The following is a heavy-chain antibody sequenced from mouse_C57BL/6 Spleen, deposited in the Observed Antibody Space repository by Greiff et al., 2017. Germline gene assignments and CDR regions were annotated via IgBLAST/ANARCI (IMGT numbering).Heavy chain of an antibody. CDR2: IDPSDSYT. CDR1: GYTFTSYW. V-gene: IGHV1-50*01. J-gene: IGHJ2*01. Sequence: QVQLQQPGAELVKPGASVKLSCKASGYTFTSYWMQWVKPRPGQGLEWIGEIDPSDSYTNYNQKFKGKATLTVDTSSSTAYMQLSSLTSEDSAVSYCARNSCDYWGQGTTLTVSS. CDR3: ARNSCDY.